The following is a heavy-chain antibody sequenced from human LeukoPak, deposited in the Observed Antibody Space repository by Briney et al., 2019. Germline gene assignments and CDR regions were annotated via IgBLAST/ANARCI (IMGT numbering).Heavy chain of an antibody. CDR3: ARDFAAGTKDDAFDI. CDR2: ISWNSGSI. J-gene: IGHJ3*02. D-gene: IGHD6-13*01. V-gene: IGHV3-9*01. Sequence: GGSLRLSCAASGFTFDDYAMHWVRQAPGKGLEWVSGISWNSGSIGYADSVKGRFTISRDNAKNSLYLQMNSLRAEDTAVYYCARDFAAGTKDDAFDIWGQGTMVTVSS. CDR1: GFTFDDYA.